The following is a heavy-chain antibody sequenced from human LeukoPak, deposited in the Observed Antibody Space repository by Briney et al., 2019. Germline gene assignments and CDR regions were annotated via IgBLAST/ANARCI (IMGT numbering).Heavy chain of an antibody. Sequence: GGSLRLSCAASGFTFSSSSMNWVRQAPGKGLGWVSSISSSSSYIYYADSLKGRFTISRDNAKNSLYLQMNSLRAEDTAVYYCASRTAMVTTDAFDIWGQGTMVTVSS. CDR1: GFTFSSSS. V-gene: IGHV3-21*01. CDR3: ASRTAMVTTDAFDI. CDR2: ISSSSSYI. J-gene: IGHJ3*02. D-gene: IGHD5-18*01.